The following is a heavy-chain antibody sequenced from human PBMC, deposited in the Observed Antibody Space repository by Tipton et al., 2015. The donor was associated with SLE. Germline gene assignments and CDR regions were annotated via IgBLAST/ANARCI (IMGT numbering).Heavy chain of an antibody. Sequence: LRLSCTVSGGPISTSGHCWGWIRQPPGKGLEWIASIYYTGSSYYKPSLKSRVTISVDTSMNQFYLRLDSVTAADTAVYYCARGGYSGSYWDAFDIWGQGTMATVSS. CDR2: IYYTGSS. CDR3: ARGGYSGSYWDAFDI. CDR1: GGPISTSGHC. J-gene: IGHJ3*02. D-gene: IGHD1-26*01. V-gene: IGHV4-39*07.